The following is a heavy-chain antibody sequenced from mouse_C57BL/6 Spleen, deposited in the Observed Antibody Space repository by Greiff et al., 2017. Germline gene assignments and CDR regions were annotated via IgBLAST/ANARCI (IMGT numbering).Heavy chain of an antibody. CDR2: INPSSGYP. D-gene: IGHD1-1*01. Sequence: QVQLKESGAELANPGASVKLSCKASGYPFTSSWMHWVKQRPGQGLEWIGYINPSSGYPTYTQKFKDKATLTAEKATSTADKQLRSLTYEDSAVYYYARSNYGSSYGYWGQGTTLTVSS. J-gene: IGHJ2*01. V-gene: IGHV1-7*01. CDR1: GYPFTSSW. CDR3: ARSNYGSSYGY.